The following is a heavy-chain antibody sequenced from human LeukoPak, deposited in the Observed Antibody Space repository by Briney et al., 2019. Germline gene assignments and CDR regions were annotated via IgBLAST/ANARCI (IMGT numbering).Heavy chain of an antibody. Sequence: PSETLSLTCTVSGVSISNYYGSWLRQPAGKGLEWIGRKYARGSSNYNPPVQSRVTMSVDTSKNQFSLKLRSVTAADTAVYYCPRGRYCSADICTGGDSFDIWGQGTMVSVSP. D-gene: IGHD2-15*01. CDR3: PRGRYCSADICTGGDSFDI. J-gene: IGHJ3*02. CDR1: GVSISNYY. V-gene: IGHV4-4*07. CDR2: KYARGSS.